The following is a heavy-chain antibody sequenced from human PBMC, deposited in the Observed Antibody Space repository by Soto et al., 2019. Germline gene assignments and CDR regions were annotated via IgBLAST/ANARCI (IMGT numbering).Heavy chain of an antibody. J-gene: IGHJ6*02. D-gene: IGHD3-10*01. CDR3: ARVSYYGSGSYYNGGYYYYGMDV. CDR2: IIPIFGTA. Sequence: SVKVSWKASGGTFSSDAISWVRQAPGQGLEWMGGIIPIFGTANYAQKFQGRVTITADESTSTAYMELSSLRSEDTAVYYCARVSYYGSGSYYNGGYYYYGMDVWGQGTTVTVSS. V-gene: IGHV1-69*13. CDR1: GGTFSSDA.